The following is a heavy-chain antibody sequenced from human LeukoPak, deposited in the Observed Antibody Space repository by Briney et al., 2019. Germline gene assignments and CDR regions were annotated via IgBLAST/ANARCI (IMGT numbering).Heavy chain of an antibody. J-gene: IGHJ5*02. Sequence: GGSLRLSCAASGFTFSDYRMNWVRQAPGKGLEWVSYISSSSDTIYYVDSVKGRFTISRDNAKNSLYLQMNSLRVEDTGVYYCTRELASWGQGALVTVSS. V-gene: IGHV3-48*01. CDR2: ISSSSDTI. CDR1: GFTFSDYR. CDR3: TRELAS.